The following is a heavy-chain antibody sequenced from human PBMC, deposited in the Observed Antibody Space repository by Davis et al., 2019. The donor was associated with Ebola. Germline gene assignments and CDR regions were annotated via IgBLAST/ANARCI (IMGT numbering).Heavy chain of an antibody. V-gene: IGHV4-34*01. CDR3: ARVPRITGTNYYYYGMDV. D-gene: IGHD1-20*01. CDR2: INHSGST. J-gene: IGHJ6*02. Sequence: PSETLSLTCAVYGGSFSGYYWSWIRQPPGKGLEWIGEINHSGSTNYNPSLKSRVTISVDTSKNQFSLKLSSVTAADTAVYYCARVPRITGTNYYYYGMDVWGQGTTVTVSS. CDR1: GGSFSGYY.